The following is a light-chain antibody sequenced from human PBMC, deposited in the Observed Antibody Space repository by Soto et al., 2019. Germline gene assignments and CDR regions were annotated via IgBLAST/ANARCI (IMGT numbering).Light chain of an antibody. J-gene: IGLJ1*01. Sequence: QSVLTQPPSASGTPGQRVTISCSGSSSNIGSNTVNWYQQLPGTAPKLLIYSNNRRPSGVPDRFSGSKSGTSASLAISGLQSEEDVDYYCAEWDYSLYGYVFVTGSKVTVL. CDR1: SSNIGSNT. CDR2: SNN. V-gene: IGLV1-44*01. CDR3: AEWDYSLYGYV.